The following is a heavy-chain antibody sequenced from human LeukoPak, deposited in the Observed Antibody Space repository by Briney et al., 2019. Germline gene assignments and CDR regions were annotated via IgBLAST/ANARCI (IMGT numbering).Heavy chain of an antibody. Sequence: PSETLSLTCTVSGGCISSYYWSWIRQPPGKGLEWIGYIYYSGSTNYNPSLKSRVTISVDTSKNQFSLKLSSVTAADTAVDYCARGSDRGYYYYYGMDVWGKGTTVTVSS. CDR1: GGCISSYY. CDR2: IYYSGST. CDR3: ARGSDRGYYYYYGMDV. V-gene: IGHV4-59*01. J-gene: IGHJ6*04. D-gene: IGHD3-10*01.